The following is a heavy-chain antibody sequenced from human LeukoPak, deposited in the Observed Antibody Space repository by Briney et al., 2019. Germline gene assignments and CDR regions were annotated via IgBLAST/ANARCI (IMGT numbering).Heavy chain of an antibody. V-gene: IGHV4-39*01. Sequence: PSETLSLTCTVSGGSISSSSYYWGWIRQPPGKGLEWIGSIYYSGSTYYNPSLKSRVTISVETSKNQFSLKLSSVTAADTAVYYCARRIAAADPYYFDYWGQGTLVTVSS. D-gene: IGHD6-13*01. CDR3: ARRIAAADPYYFDY. CDR2: IYYSGST. CDR1: GGSISSSSYY. J-gene: IGHJ4*02.